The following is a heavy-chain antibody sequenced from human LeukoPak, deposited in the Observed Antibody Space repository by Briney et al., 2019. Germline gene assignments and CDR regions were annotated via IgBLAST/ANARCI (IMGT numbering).Heavy chain of an antibody. CDR3: ARPTGRYSSSGMDV. D-gene: IGHD6-6*01. V-gene: IGHV1-2*02. CDR1: GYTFTGYY. Sequence: ASVKVSCKASGYTFTGYYMHWVRQAPGQGLEWMGWINPNSGGTNYAQKFQGRVTMTGDTSISTAYMELSRLRSDDTAVYYCARPTGRYSSSGMDVWGQGTTVTVSS. CDR2: INPNSGGT. J-gene: IGHJ6*02.